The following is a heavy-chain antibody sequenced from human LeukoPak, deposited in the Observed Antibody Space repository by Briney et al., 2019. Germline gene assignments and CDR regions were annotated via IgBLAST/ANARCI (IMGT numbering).Heavy chain of an antibody. CDR3: AKEELRRITLWGYMDV. CDR1: GFTFSSYG. V-gene: IGHV3-30*02. J-gene: IGHJ6*03. Sequence: GGSLRLSCAASGFTFSSYGMHWVRQAPGKGLEWVAFIRYDGSKKYYTDSVKGRFTISRDNSKNTLYLQMNSLSAEDTAFYYCAKEELRRITLWGYMDVWGKGTTVTISS. CDR2: IRYDGSKK. D-gene: IGHD3-10*02.